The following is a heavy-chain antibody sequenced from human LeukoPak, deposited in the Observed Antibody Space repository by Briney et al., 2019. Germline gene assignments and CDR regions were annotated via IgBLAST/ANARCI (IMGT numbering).Heavy chain of an antibody. CDR3: AKAPWYSSSWYY. CDR2: ISGSGGST. Sequence: PGGTLRLSCAASGFTFSSYGMSWVRQAPGKGLEWVSAISGSGGSTYYADSVKGRFTISRDNSKNTLYLQMNSLRAEDTAVYYCAKAPWYSSSWYYWGQGTLVTVSS. V-gene: IGHV3-23*01. D-gene: IGHD6-13*01. J-gene: IGHJ4*02. CDR1: GFTFSSYG.